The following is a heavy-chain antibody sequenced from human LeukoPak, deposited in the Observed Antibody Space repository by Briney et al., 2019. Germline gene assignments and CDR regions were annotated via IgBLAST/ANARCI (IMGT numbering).Heavy chain of an antibody. V-gene: IGHV1-69*13. Sequence: ASVKVSCKASGGTFSSYAISWVRQAPGQGLEWMGGIIPIFGTANYAQKFQGRVTITADGSTSTAYMELSSLRSEDTAVYYCARGGYYGSGSYYYYYYMDVWGKGTTVTISS. CDR1: GGTFSSYA. J-gene: IGHJ6*03. CDR3: ARGGYYGSGSYYYYYYMDV. CDR2: IIPIFGTA. D-gene: IGHD3-10*01.